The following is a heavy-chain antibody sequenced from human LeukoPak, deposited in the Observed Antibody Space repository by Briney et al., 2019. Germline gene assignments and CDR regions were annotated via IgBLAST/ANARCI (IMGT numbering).Heavy chain of an antibody. CDR1: GYTFTSYA. CDR3: ARAYYDFWSGTFDY. CDR2: INAGNGNT. J-gene: IGHJ4*02. Sequence: ASVKVSFTASGYTFTSYAMHWVRQAPGQRLEWMGWINAGNGNTKYSQKFQGRVTITRDTSASTAYKELSSLRSEDTAVYYCARAYYDFWSGTFDYWGQGTLVTVSS. D-gene: IGHD3-3*01. V-gene: IGHV1-3*01.